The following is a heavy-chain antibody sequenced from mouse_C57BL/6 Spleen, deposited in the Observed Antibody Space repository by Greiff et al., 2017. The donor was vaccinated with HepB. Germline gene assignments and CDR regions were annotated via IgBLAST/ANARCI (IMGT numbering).Heavy chain of an antibody. D-gene: IGHD1-1*01. CDR2: IDPSDSYT. CDR1: GYTFTSYW. Sequence: QVQLQQPGAELVKPGASVKLSCKASGYTFTSYWMQWVKQRPGQGLEWIGEIDPSDSYTNYNQKFKGKATLTVDTSSSTAYMQLSSLTSEDSAVYYCQTKIPHLLLRPSFDYWGQGTTLTVSS. V-gene: IGHV1-50*01. J-gene: IGHJ2*01. CDR3: QTKIPHLLLRPSFDY.